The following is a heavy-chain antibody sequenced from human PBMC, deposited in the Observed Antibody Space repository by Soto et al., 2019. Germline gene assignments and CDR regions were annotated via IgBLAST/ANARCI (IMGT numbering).Heavy chain of an antibody. CDR1: GFTFSTYT. Sequence: QVHLVESGGGVVQPGRSLRLSCAASGFTFSTYTMHWARQAPGKGLEWVADISYNGKYEYYADSVKGRFTISRDNSKSTLYLQMNSLPPEDTAVYYCATSPGGAAYWVQGTLVTVYS. D-gene: IGHD6-25*01. V-gene: IGHV3-30*04. J-gene: IGHJ4*02. CDR2: ISYNGKYE. CDR3: ATSPGGAAY.